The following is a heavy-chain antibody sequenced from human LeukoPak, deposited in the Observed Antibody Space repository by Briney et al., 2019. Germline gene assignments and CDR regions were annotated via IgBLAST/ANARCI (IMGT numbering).Heavy chain of an antibody. Sequence: PGGSLRLSCAASGFTFSSYGMHWVRQAPGKGLEWVAVISYDGSNKYYADSVKGRFTISRDNSKNSLYLQMNSLRAEDTAVYYCARVPAAGTRGPEFYYYMDVWGKGTTVTVSS. CDR2: ISYDGSNK. D-gene: IGHD6-13*01. CDR3: ARVPAAGTRGPEFYYYMDV. V-gene: IGHV3-30*03. J-gene: IGHJ6*03. CDR1: GFTFSSYG.